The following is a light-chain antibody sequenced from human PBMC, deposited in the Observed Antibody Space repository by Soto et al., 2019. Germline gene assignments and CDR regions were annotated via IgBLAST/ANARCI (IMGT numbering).Light chain of an antibody. Sequence: QSVLTQPASVSGSPGQSITISCAGTGADVGGYNYVSWYQQHPGKAPKLMIYEVIRRPSGISNRFSGSKSGNTASLTISTLQAEDEAEYYCSSYTTSSTVEFGGGTKLTVL. CDR3: SSYTTSSTVE. J-gene: IGLJ3*02. V-gene: IGLV2-14*01. CDR1: GADVGGYNY. CDR2: EVI.